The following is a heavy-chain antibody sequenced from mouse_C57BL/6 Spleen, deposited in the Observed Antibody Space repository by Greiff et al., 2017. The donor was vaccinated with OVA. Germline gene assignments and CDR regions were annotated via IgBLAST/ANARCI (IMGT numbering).Heavy chain of an antibody. J-gene: IGHJ2*01. V-gene: IGHV5-9*01. Sequence: EVQRVESGGGLVKPGGSLKLSCAASGFTFTSYTMSWVRQTPEKRLEWVATISGGGGNTYYPDTVKGRFTISRDNAKNTLYMQMSSLRSEDTALDYCARQYYDSSYFDYWGQGTTLTVSS. CDR3: ARQYYDSSYFDY. D-gene: IGHD1-1*01. CDR1: GFTFTSYT. CDR2: ISGGGGNT.